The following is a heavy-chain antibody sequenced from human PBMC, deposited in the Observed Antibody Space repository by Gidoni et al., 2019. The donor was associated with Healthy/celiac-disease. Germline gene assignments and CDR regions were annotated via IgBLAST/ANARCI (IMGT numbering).Heavy chain of an antibody. V-gene: IGHV3-23*01. D-gene: IGHD1-26*01. Sequence: EVQLLESGGGLVQPGGSLRLSCAASGFTFSSYAMSWVRQAPGKGLEWVSAISGSGGSTYYADSGKGRFTISRDNSKNTLYLQMNSLRAEDTAVYYCAKEGDFGGSYFGGFDYWGQGTLVTVSS. CDR3: AKEGDFGGSYFGGFDY. J-gene: IGHJ4*02. CDR2: ISGSGGST. CDR1: GFTFSSYA.